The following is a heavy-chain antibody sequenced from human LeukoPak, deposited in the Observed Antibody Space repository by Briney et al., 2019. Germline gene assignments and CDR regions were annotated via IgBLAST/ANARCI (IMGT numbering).Heavy chain of an antibody. Sequence: GRSLRLSCAASGFTFADYAMHWVRQAPGKGLEWVSGISWNSGSIGYADSVKGRFTISRDNAKNSLYLQMNSLGAEDTALYCCAKDITPLAGYYFDIWGQGTMVTVSS. D-gene: IGHD3-9*01. CDR1: GFTFADYA. V-gene: IGHV3-9*01. CDR3: AKDITPLAGYYFDI. J-gene: IGHJ3*02. CDR2: ISWNSGSI.